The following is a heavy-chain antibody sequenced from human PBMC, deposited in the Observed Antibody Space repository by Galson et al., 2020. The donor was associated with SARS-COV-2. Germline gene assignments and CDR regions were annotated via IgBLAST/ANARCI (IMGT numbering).Heavy chain of an antibody. Sequence: GGSLRLSCAASGFTLSSYSMNWVRQAPGKGLEWVAYISRSTSHIYYADSVKGRFTISRDNGKNSLYLQMNSLRDEDTAVYYCARDHHDSSGYYYYGRDVWGRGTTVTVSS. CDR1: GFTLSSYS. J-gene: IGHJ6*02. CDR3: ARDHHDSSGYYYYGRDV. CDR2: ISRSTSHI. V-gene: IGHV3-48*02. D-gene: IGHD3-22*01.